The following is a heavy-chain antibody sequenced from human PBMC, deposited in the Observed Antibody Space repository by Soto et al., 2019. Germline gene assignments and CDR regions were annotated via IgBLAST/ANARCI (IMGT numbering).Heavy chain of an antibody. Sequence: PGWSLRLSCAASVFTFISYAMSWVRQAPGKGLEWVSAISGSGGSTYYADSVKGRFTISRDNSKSTLYLQMNSLRAEDTAVYYCAKGPKDYYDSSANLGPFDYWGQGTLVTVSS. V-gene: IGHV3-23*01. J-gene: IGHJ4*02. CDR3: AKGPKDYYDSSANLGPFDY. CDR2: ISGSGGST. CDR1: VFTFISYA. D-gene: IGHD3-22*01.